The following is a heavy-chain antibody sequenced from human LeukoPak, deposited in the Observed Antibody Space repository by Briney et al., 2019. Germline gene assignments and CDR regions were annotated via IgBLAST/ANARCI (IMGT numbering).Heavy chain of an antibody. CDR1: GFTFSSYS. V-gene: IGHV3-21*01. Sequence: GVLRLSCAASGFTFSSYSMNWVRQAPGKGLEWVSSISSSSSYIYYADSVKGRFTISRDNAKKSLYLQMNSLRAEDTAVYYCANDGRAYCGGDCFPLYWGQGTLVTVSS. D-gene: IGHD2-21*02. J-gene: IGHJ4*02. CDR2: ISSSSSYI. CDR3: ANDGRAYCGGDCFPLY.